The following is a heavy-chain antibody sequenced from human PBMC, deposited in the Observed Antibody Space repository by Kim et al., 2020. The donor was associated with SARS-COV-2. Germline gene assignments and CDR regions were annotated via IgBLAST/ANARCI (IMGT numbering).Heavy chain of an antibody. CDR3: VRLGSQDGEGPPLMRRDGYNYGELHSF. CDR1: GYSFPTYW. V-gene: IGHV5-10-1*01. Sequence: GESLKISCKGSGYSFPTYWISWVRQVPGKGLEWMGRIDPDDSYTDYGPSFQGHVTISVDNSISTAYLQWSSLQASDTAMYYCVRLGSQDGEGPPLMRRDGYNYGELHSFWGQGTLVTVSS. D-gene: IGHD5-12*01. J-gene: IGHJ4*02. CDR2: IDPDDSYT.